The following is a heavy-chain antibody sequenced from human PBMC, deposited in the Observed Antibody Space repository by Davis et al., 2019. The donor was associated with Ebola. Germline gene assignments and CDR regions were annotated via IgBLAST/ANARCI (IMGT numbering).Heavy chain of an antibody. CDR2: INPNDGRT. D-gene: IGHD1-26*01. J-gene: IGHJ3*02. Sequence: AASVKVSCKASGYTFTNYYMHWVRQAPGQGLEWMGMINPNDGRTIYAQKFQGRVTVTRDTSTSTVYMELSSLRSEDTAVYYCARDGSSDAFDIWGQGTMVTVSS. CDR1: GYTFTNYY. CDR3: ARDGSSDAFDI. V-gene: IGHV1-46*03.